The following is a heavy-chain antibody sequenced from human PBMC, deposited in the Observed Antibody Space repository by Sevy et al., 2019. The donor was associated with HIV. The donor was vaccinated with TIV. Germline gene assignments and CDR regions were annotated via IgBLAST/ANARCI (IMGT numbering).Heavy chain of an antibody. CDR1: GGSFSGYY. J-gene: IGHJ6*02. D-gene: IGHD6-19*01. Sequence: SETLSLTCAVYGGSFSGYYWSWIRQPPGKGLEWIGEINHSGSTNYNPSLKSRVTISVDTSKNQYSLKLSSVTAADTAVYYWARERWLGYYYYYGMDVWGQGTTVTVSS. CDR2: INHSGST. CDR3: ARERWLGYYYYYGMDV. V-gene: IGHV4-34*01.